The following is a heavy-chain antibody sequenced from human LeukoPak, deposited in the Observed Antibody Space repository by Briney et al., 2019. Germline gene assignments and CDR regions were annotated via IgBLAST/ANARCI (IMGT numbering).Heavy chain of an antibody. D-gene: IGHD1-26*01. CDR2: IYSSGST. J-gene: IGHJ4*02. CDR3: ARALNPIVGTYYFDY. V-gene: IGHV4-59*10. Sequence: SETLSLTCAVYGGSFSSYYWTWIRQPAGKGMEWIGRIYSSGSTNYNPSLKSRVTMSIDTSKNQFSLKLSSVTAADTAVYYCARALNPIVGTYYFDYWGQGTLVTVSS. CDR1: GGSFSSYY.